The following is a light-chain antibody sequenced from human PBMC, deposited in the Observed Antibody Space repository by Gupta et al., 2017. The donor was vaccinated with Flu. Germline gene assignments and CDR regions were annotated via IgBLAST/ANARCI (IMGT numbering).Light chain of an antibody. CDR3: QQDNNSPYT. Sequence: PSSLSSSVGDRVTITCRASQGISNYLAWYQQKPGKAPKLLIYDASTRESGVPSRFIGSGSGTDFTLTISSLQPEDFATYYCQQDNNSPYTFGQGTKLEIK. CDR2: DAS. V-gene: IGKV1-27*01. CDR1: QGISNY. J-gene: IGKJ2*01.